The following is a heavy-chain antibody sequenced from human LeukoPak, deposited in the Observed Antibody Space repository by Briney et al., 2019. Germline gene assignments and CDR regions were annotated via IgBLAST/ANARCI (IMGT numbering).Heavy chain of an antibody. V-gene: IGHV4-31*03. CDR2: IYYSGST. J-gene: IGHJ3*02. CDR3: AREGGRNGFDI. Sequence: PSETLSLTCTVSGGSISSGGYYWSWIRQHPGKGLEWIGYIYYSGSTYYNPSLKSRVTISIDTSKNQFSLKLSSVTAADTAVYHCAREGGRNGFDIWGQGTMVTVSS. CDR1: GGSISSGGYY. D-gene: IGHD2-15*01.